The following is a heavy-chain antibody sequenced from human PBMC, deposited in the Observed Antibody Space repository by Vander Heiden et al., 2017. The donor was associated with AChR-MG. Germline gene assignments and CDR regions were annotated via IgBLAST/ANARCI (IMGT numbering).Heavy chain of an antibody. Sequence: QVQLQESGPGLVKPSETLSLTCTVSGGSVSSGSYYWSWIRQPPGKGLEWIGYIYYSGSTNYNPSLKSRVTISVDTSKNQFSLKLSSVTAADTAVYYCARDGGSGLRHHVGYWGQGTLVTVSS. CDR2: IYYSGST. D-gene: IGHD5-12*01. CDR3: ARDGGSGLRHHVGY. J-gene: IGHJ4*02. CDR1: GGSVSSGSYY. V-gene: IGHV4-61*01.